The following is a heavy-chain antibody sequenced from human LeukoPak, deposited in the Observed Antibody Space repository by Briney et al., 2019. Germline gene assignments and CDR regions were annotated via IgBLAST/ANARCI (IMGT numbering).Heavy chain of an antibody. D-gene: IGHD2-15*01. CDR3: ARDQVYGGRAARYLEH. J-gene: IGHJ4*02. Sequence: ASAKVSCKPPRYTLTSYYIHWVRQAPGQGLEWVGIINPTSGSTIYAQKFQGRVTMTRDTSTSTVYMELSSLKSEDTAVYFCARDQVYGGRAARYLEHWGQGTLVTVSS. V-gene: IGHV1-46*01. CDR2: INPTSGST. CDR1: RYTLTSYY.